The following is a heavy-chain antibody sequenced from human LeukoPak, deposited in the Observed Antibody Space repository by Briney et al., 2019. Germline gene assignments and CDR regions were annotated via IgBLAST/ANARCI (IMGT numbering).Heavy chain of an antibody. CDR2: IYYSGST. D-gene: IGHD3-22*01. Sequence: SETLSLTCTVSGGSISSYYWGWIRQPPGKGLEWIGSIYYSGSTYYNPSLKSRVTISVDTSKNQFSLKLSSVTAADTAVYYCAIEDYDSSGYPLPFDYWGQGTLVTVSS. CDR1: GGSISSYY. V-gene: IGHV4-39*07. J-gene: IGHJ4*02. CDR3: AIEDYDSSGYPLPFDY.